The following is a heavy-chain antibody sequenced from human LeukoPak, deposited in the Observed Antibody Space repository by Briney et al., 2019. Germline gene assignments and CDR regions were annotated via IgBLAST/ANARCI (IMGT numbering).Heavy chain of an antibody. D-gene: IGHD5-18*01. Sequence: GGSLRLSCAASGFTFSSYGMHWVRQAPGKGLEWVAYIRNDGSNNYYEDSVKGRFTISRDNSKNTLYLQMNSLRPEDTAMYFCAKDPGYRDFWGQGTLVTVSS. J-gene: IGHJ4*02. CDR1: GFTFSSYG. CDR3: AKDPGYRDF. CDR2: IRNDGSNN. V-gene: IGHV3-30*02.